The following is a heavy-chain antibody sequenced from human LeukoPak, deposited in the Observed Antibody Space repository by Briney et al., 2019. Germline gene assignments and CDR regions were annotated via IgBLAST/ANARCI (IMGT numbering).Heavy chain of an antibody. Sequence: ASVKVSCKASGYTFTDSAPHWLRQAPGQRLEWMGWINAGNGNTRYSEKFQDRVTITRDTSATTVYMELSSLRSEDSAIYYCARFYFDRSADSGRWGQGTLVIVSS. D-gene: IGHD3-22*01. CDR1: GYTFTDSA. V-gene: IGHV1-3*01. CDR3: ARFYFDRSADSGR. J-gene: IGHJ4*02. CDR2: INAGNGNT.